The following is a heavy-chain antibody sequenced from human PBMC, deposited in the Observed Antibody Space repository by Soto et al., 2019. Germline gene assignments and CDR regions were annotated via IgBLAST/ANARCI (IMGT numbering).Heavy chain of an antibody. V-gene: IGHV4-39*01. D-gene: IGHD3-3*02. CDR2: MVYGVST. CDR1: GSSINSSGYY. Sequence: ASETLSLTCTVSGSSINSSGYYWGWIRQPPGKGLEWIGSMVYGVSTYYNPSLKSRVTVSVDTSKNQFSLNLRSVTAADTAVYYCARLPSRHLVDYWGQGTLVTVS. CDR3: ARLPSRHLVDY. J-gene: IGHJ4*02.